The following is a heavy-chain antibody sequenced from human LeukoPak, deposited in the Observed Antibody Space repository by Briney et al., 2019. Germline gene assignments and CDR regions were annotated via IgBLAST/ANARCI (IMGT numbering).Heavy chain of an antibody. V-gene: IGHV3-30*18. D-gene: IGHD2-15*01. Sequence: GRSLRLSCAASGFTFSSYGMHWVRQAPGKGLEWVAVISYDGSNKYYAGSVKGRFTISRDNSKNTLYLQMNSLRAEDTAVYYCAKDRRRYCSGGSRYVDYFDYWGQGTLVTVSS. CDR3: AKDRRRYCSGGSRYVDYFDY. J-gene: IGHJ4*02. CDR2: ISYDGSNK. CDR1: GFTFSSYG.